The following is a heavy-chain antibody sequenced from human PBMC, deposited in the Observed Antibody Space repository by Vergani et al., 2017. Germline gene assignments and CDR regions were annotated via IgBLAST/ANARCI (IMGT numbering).Heavy chain of an antibody. J-gene: IGHJ6*03. CDR1: GFTFSSYS. CDR2: ISSSSSYI. V-gene: IGHV3-21*01. Sequence: EVQLVESGGGLVKPGGSLRLSCAASGFTFSSYSMNWVRQAPGKGLEWVSSISSSSSYIYYADSVKGRFTISRDNAKNSLYLQMNSLRAEDTAVYYCARGLWSSSSGIIYYFYYYMDVWGKGTTVTVSS. CDR3: ARGLWSSSSGIIYYFYYYMDV. D-gene: IGHD6-6*01.